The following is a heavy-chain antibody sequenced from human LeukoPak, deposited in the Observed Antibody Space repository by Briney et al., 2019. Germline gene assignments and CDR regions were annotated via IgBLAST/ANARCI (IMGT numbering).Heavy chain of an antibody. CDR1: GFTVSSNS. J-gene: IGHJ3*02. CDR2: IYSDNT. D-gene: IGHD3-16*02. Sequence: PGGSLRLSCTVSGFTVSSNSMSWVRQAPGKGLEWVSFIYSDNTHYSDSVKGRFTISRDNAKNSLSLRMNSLRAEDTAVYYCARDSGDYVWGSYRRDAFDIWGQGTMVTVSS. CDR3: ARDSGDYVWGSYRRDAFDI. V-gene: IGHV3-53*01.